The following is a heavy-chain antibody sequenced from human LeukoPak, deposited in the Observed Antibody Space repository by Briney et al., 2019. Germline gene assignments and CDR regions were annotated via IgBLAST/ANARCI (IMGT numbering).Heavy chain of an antibody. J-gene: IGHJ5*02. D-gene: IGHD3-22*01. CDR3: ARMGCYYDSSGYYSGCWFDP. V-gene: IGHV4-39*07. CDR1: GGSISSSSYY. CDR2: IYYSGST. Sequence: SETLSLTCTVSGGSISSSSYYWGWIRQPPGKGLEWIGSIYYSGSTYYNPSLKSRVTISVDTSKNQFSLKLSSVTAADTAVYYCARMGCYYDSSGYYSGCWFDPWGQGTLVTVSS.